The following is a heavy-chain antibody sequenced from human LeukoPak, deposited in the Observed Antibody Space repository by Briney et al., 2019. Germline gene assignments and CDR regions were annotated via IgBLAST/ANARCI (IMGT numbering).Heavy chain of an antibody. V-gene: IGHV4-34*01. CDR1: GGSFSGYY. D-gene: IGHD5-12*01. J-gene: IGHJ4*02. Sequence: PSETLSLTCAVYGGSFSGYYWSWIRQPPGKGLGWIGEINHSGSTNYNPSLKSRVTISVDTSKNQFSLKLSSVTAADTAVYYCARDIVANDYWGQGTLVTVSS. CDR3: ARDIVANDY. CDR2: INHSGST.